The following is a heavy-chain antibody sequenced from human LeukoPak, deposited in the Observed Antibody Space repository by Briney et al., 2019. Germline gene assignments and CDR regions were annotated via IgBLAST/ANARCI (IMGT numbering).Heavy chain of an antibody. CDR2: ISVINSGNT. V-gene: IGHV1-18*01. CDR3: ARGLVRGERYFDY. J-gene: IGHJ4*02. CDR1: GYTFSSYG. D-gene: IGHD3-10*01. Sequence: GASVKVSCKASGYTFSSYGINWVRQAPGQGLEWMGWISVINSGNTRYAQNFQGRLTMTTDTSMTTAYMELRSLRSEDTAVYYCARGLVRGERYFDYWGQGTLVTVSS.